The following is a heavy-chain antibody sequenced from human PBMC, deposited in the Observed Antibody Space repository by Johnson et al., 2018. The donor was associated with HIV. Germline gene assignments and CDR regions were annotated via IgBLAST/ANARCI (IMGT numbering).Heavy chain of an antibody. CDR3: AREKTTPDAFDI. D-gene: IGHD4-11*01. CDR1: GFTVSSNY. CDR2: IYSGGST. J-gene: IGHJ3*02. Sequence: VQLVESGGGLVQPGGSLRLSCAASGFTVSSNYMSWVRQAPGKGREWVSVIYSGGSTYYADSVKGRFTISRDNSKNTLYLQMNSLRAEDTAVYYCAREKTTPDAFDIWGQGTMVTVSS. V-gene: IGHV3-66*01.